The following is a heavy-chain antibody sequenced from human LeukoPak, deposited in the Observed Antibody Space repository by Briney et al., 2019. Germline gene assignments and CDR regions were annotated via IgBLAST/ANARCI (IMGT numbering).Heavy chain of an antibody. V-gene: IGHV3-21*01. CDR3: ARGVLYQEGYFDY. Sequence: GGSLRLSRAASGFTFSSYSMNWVRQAPGKGLEWVSSISSSSSYIYYADSVKGRFTISRDNAKNSLYLQMNSLRAEDTAVYYCARGVLYQEGYFDYWGQGTLVTVSS. J-gene: IGHJ4*02. D-gene: IGHD2-8*01. CDR2: ISSSSSYI. CDR1: GFTFSSYS.